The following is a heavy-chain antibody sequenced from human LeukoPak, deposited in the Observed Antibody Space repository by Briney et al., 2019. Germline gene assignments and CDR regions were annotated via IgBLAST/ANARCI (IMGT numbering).Heavy chain of an antibody. D-gene: IGHD6-13*01. V-gene: IGHV3-33*01. CDR2: IWYDGSNK. J-gene: IGHJ6*03. CDR3: ARVASSWSNYYYYYMDV. CDR1: GFTVSSYG. Sequence: GGSLRLSWAASGFTVSSYGMHWVRQAPGKGLEWGAVIWYDGSNKYYADSVKGRFTISRDNSKNTLYLQMNSLRAEDTAVYYCARVASSWSNYYYYYMDVWGKGTTVTVSS.